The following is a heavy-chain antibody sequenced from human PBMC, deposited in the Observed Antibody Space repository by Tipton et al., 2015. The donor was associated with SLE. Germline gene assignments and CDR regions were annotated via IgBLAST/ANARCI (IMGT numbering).Heavy chain of an antibody. CDR1: GFTFRSYG. CDR3: AKIASAAMFDY. D-gene: IGHD5-18*01. J-gene: IGHJ4*02. Sequence: SLRLSCAASGFTFRSYGMSWVRQAPGKGLEWVSGISGSGHTTHYADSVKGRFTISRDTSKNTLYLQMNSLRAEDTAVYYCAKIASAAMFDYWGQGTLVTVSS. V-gene: IGHV3-23*01. CDR2: ISGSGHTT.